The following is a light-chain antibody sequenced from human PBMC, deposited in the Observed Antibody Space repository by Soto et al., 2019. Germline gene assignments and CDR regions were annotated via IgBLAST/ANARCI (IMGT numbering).Light chain of an antibody. Sequence: DIVMTQSPDSLAVSLGERATINCKSSQSVLYSSNNKNYLAWYQQKPGQPPKLLIYWASTRESGVPDRFSGXXXXTDXXXXXXXXXXXXXXVYYCHQYYSIPFTFGPGTKVDIK. V-gene: IGKV4-1*01. J-gene: IGKJ3*01. CDR2: WAS. CDR3: HQYYSIPFT. CDR1: QSVLYSSNNKNY.